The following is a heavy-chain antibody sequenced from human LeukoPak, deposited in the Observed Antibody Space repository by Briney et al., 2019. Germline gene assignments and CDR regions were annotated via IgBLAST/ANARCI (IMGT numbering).Heavy chain of an antibody. CDR2: IYSGGST. V-gene: IGHV3-53*01. CDR1: GFTVSSNY. CDR3: ARVPPQVEYGSGSYFRLAYYYYYMDV. Sequence: GGSLRLSCAASGFTVSSNYVSWVRQAPGKGLEWVSVIYSGGSTYYADSVKGRFTISRDNSKNTLYLQMNSLRAEDTAVYYCARVPPQVEYGSGSYFRLAYYYYYMDVWGKGTTVTVSS. J-gene: IGHJ6*03. D-gene: IGHD3-10*01.